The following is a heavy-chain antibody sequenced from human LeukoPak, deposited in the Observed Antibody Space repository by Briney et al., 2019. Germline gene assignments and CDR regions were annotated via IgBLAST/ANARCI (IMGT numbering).Heavy chain of an antibody. J-gene: IGHJ4*02. Sequence: SSQTLSLTCTVSGGSISSGDYYWSWIRQPPGKGLERIGYIYYSGSTYYNPSLKSRVTISVDTSKNLFSLKLSSVTAADTAVYYCARDPAHVRGVPFDYWGQGTLVTVSS. CDR1: GGSISSGDYY. D-gene: IGHD3-10*02. CDR3: ARDPAHVRGVPFDY. V-gene: IGHV4-30-4*01. CDR2: IYYSGST.